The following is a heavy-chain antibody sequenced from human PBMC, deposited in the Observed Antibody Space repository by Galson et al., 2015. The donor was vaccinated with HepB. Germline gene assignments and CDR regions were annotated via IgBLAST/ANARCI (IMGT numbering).Heavy chain of an antibody. CDR3: GRGSYYDY. CDR2: ISTSNGET. V-gene: IGHV1-18*04. Sequence: SVKVSCKASGYTFASYGISWVRQAPGQGLEWMGWISTSNGETNHAQNFQDRLTMTTDTSTTTVYMTLSSLRFDDTALYYCGRGSYYDYWGQGTLVTVSS. J-gene: IGHJ4*02. D-gene: IGHD3-10*01. CDR1: GYTFASYG.